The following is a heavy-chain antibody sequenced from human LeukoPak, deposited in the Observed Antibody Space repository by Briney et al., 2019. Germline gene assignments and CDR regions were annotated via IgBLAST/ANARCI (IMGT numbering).Heavy chain of an antibody. Sequence: ASVKVSCKASGYTFTGYYMHWVRQAPGQGLEWMGWINPNSGGTNYAQKFQGRVTMTRDTSISTAYMELSRLRSDDTAVYYCARASGYSYGPLMYWGLGTLVTVSS. CDR3: ARASGYSYGPLMY. J-gene: IGHJ4*02. CDR1: GYTFTGYY. D-gene: IGHD5-18*01. CDR2: INPNSGGT. V-gene: IGHV1-2*02.